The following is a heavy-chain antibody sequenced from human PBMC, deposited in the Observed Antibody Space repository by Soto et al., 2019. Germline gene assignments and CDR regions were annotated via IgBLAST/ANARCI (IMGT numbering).Heavy chain of an antibody. CDR2: INAGNGNT. V-gene: IGHV1-3*01. D-gene: IGHD6-19*01. Sequence: QVQLVQSGAEVKKPGASVKVSCKASGYTFTSYAMHWVRQAPGQRLEWMGWINAGNGNTKYSQKFQGRVTITRDTSASTAYMELSSLRSEDTAVYCCAREGVSGWSGGHFDLWGRGTLVTVSS. J-gene: IGHJ2*01. CDR3: AREGVSGWSGGHFDL. CDR1: GYTFTSYA.